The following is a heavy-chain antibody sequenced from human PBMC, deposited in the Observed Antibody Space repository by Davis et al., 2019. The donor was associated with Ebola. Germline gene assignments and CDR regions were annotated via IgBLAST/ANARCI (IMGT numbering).Heavy chain of an antibody. CDR2: ISSSSSYI. CDR1: GFTFSSYA. J-gene: IGHJ4*02. D-gene: IGHD3-3*01. V-gene: IGHV3-21*05. Sequence: PGGSLRLSCAASGFTFSSYAMSWVRQAPGKGLEWVSYISSSSSYIYYADSVKGRFTISRDNAKNSLYLQMNSLRAEDTAVYYCAKSTIFGVAPYSGYFDYWGQGTLVTVSS. CDR3: AKSTIFGVAPYSGYFDY.